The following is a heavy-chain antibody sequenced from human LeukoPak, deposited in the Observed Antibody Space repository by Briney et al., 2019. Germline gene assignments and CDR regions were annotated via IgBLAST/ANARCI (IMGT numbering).Heavy chain of an antibody. V-gene: IGHV3-23*01. Sequence: GGSLRLSCAASGFTFSSYAMSWVRQAPGKGLEWVSAISDSGGAIYYADSVKGRFTMSRDNSKNSLFLQMNSLRAEDTAVYYCARIGSAAFTDSWGQGTLVTVSS. CDR1: GFTFSSYA. CDR3: ARIGSAAFTDS. CDR2: ISDSGGAI. J-gene: IGHJ4*02. D-gene: IGHD3-3*02.